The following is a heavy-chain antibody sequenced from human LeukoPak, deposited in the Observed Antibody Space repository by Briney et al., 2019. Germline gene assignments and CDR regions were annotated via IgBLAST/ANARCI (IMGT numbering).Heavy chain of an antibody. CDR2: ISGSGGST. J-gene: IGHJ4*02. Sequence: PGGSLRLSCGASGFIFSHYWMSWVRQAPGKGLEWVSAISGSGGSTYYADSVKGRFTISRDNSKNTLYLQMNSLRAEDTAVYYCAKDLGLESFDYWGQGTLVTVSS. V-gene: IGHV3-23*01. D-gene: IGHD1-1*01. CDR3: AKDLGLESFDY. CDR1: GFIFSHYW.